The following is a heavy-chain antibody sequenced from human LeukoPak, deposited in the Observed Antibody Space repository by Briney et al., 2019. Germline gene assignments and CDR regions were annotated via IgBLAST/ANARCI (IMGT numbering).Heavy chain of an antibody. CDR3: VKGLYDILTGYPFDY. D-gene: IGHD3-9*01. J-gene: IGHJ4*02. CDR2: ISSNGGST. V-gene: IGHV3-64D*06. Sequence: GGSLRLSCSASGFTFSSCAMHWVRQAPGKGLEYVSAISSNGGSTYYADSVKGRFTISRDNSKNTLYLQMSSPRAEDTAVYYCVKGLYDILTGYPFDYWGQGTLVTVSS. CDR1: GFTFSSCA.